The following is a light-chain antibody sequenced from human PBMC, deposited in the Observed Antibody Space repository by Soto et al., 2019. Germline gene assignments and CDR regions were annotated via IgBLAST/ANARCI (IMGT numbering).Light chain of an antibody. Sequence: QPASVSGSPGQSITISCTGTSSDVGGYNHVSWYQHHPGKAPKRIIYEVTKRPSGVSNRFSGSKSGDTASLTISGLQAEDEADYYCSSHTASTTRIFGTGTKLTVL. J-gene: IGLJ1*01. V-gene: IGLV2-14*01. CDR2: EVT. CDR1: SSDVGGYNH. CDR3: SSHTASTTRI.